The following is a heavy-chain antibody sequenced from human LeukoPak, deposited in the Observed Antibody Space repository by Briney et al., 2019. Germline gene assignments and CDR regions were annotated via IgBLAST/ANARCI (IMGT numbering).Heavy chain of an antibody. CDR1: GFTVSSNY. CDR2: ICSGGST. D-gene: IGHD2-8*01. Sequence: PGGSLRLSCAAPGFTVSSNYMSWVRQAHGKGLEWVSVICSGGSTYYAGSVKGRLTISRDNSKNTLYLQMNSLRAEDTAVYYCARESEWSSAFDIWGQVTMVTVSS. CDR3: ARESEWSSAFDI. V-gene: IGHV3-53*01. J-gene: IGHJ3*02.